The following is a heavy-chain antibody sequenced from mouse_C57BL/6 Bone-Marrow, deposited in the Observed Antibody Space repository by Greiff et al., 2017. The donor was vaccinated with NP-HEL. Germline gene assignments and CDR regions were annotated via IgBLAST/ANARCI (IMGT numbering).Heavy chain of an antibody. CDR1: GFTFSNYL. J-gene: IGHJ2*01. CDR2: IRLKSDNYST. CDR3: TDYGSYFDY. D-gene: IGHD1-1*01. V-gene: IGHV6-3*01. Sequence: EVKLVESGGGLVQPGGSMKLSCVASGFTFSNYLMNWVRQSPEKGLELVAQIRLKSDNYSTHYAESVKGRFTISRDDSKSSVYLQMNNLRAEDTGIYYCTDYGSYFDYWGQGTTLTVSS.